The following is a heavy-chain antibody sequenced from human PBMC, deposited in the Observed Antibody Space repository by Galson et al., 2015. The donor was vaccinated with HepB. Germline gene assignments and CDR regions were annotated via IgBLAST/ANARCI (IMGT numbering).Heavy chain of an antibody. J-gene: IGHJ6*03. D-gene: IGHD6-6*01. CDR3: ARGSMDYSTSHRPSSFYYMDV. Sequence: SLRLSCAASGFTVSNYGMHWVRQAPGKGLEWVAVIWHDGSDKYYADSEKGRFTISRDDSENTLFLQVNGLRAEDTAVYYCARGSMDYSTSHRPSSFYYMDVWGKGATVTVSS. CDR2: IWHDGSDK. CDR1: GFTVSNYG. V-gene: IGHV3-33*01.